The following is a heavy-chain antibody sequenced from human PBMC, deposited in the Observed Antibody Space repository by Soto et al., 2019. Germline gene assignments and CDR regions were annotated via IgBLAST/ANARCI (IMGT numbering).Heavy chain of an antibody. J-gene: IGHJ6*02. V-gene: IGHV1-69*01. Sequence: SGKVSCRGSGGTFSGYVISWVRQAPGQGLEWMGGIIPIFGTANYAQKFQGRVTITADESTSTAYMELSSLRSEDTAVYYCASAQDIVVVPAAQNEYYYYYYGMDVWGQGTTVTVSS. CDR3: ASAQDIVVVPAAQNEYYYYYYGMDV. CDR1: GGTFSGYV. CDR2: IIPIFGTA. D-gene: IGHD2-2*01.